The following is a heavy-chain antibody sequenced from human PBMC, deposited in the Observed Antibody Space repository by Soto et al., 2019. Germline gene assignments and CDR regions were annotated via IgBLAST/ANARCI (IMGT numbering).Heavy chain of an antibody. CDR3: ARGTRQQLEHYYCCMDV. CDR2: IDPSDSYT. J-gene: IGHJ6*02. Sequence: PGESLKISCKGSGYSFTSYWISWVRQMPGKGLEWMGRIDPSDSYTNYSPSFQGHVTISADKSISTAYLQWSSLKASDTAMYYCARGTRQQLEHYYCCMDVWGQGTTVTVSS. CDR1: GYSFTSYW. D-gene: IGHD6-13*01. V-gene: IGHV5-10-1*01.